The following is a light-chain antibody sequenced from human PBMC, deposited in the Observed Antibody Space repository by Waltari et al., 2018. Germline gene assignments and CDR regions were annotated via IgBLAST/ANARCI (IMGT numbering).Light chain of an antibody. CDR3: SSYTTSGTFV. CDR2: QVT. J-gene: IGLJ2*01. CDR1: RTYVGAYYY. V-gene: IGLV2-14*01. Sequence: QSALTQPASVSGSPGQSTTIPCPGTRTYVGAYYYVPWYQHHPGKAPKIMIYQVTNRPSGVSNRLSGSKSGNTASLTISGLQAEDEGDYYCSSYTTSGTFVFGGGTKLTVL.